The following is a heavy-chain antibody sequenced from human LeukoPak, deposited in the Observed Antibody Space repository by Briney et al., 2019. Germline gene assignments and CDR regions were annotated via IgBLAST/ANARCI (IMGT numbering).Heavy chain of an antibody. V-gene: IGHV1-69*04. D-gene: IGHD1-1*01. J-gene: IGHJ4*02. CDR2: IIPILDLT. CDR1: GGTFNHYG. CDR3: ARDSGRPPTSFDY. Sequence: GASVKVSCKASGGTFNHYGFNWVRQAPGQGLEWMGRIIPILDLTKYAPKIQDRVTITADKSTSTAYMELNSLRSEDTAVYFCARDSGRPPTSFDYWGQGALVTVSS.